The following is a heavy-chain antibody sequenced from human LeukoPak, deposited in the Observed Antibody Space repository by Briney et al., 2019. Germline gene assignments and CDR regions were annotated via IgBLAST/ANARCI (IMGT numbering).Heavy chain of an antibody. V-gene: IGHV4-4*07. J-gene: IGHJ4*02. CDR3: AREAPGSQQVLRFLEWFEPNFDY. CDR2: IYTSGST. D-gene: IGHD3-3*01. CDR1: GGSISSYY. Sequence: SETLSLTCTVSGGSISSYYWSWIRQPAGKGLEWIWRIYTSGSTNYNPSLKSRVTMSVDTSKNQFSLKLSSVTAADTAVYYCAREAPGSQQVLRFLEWFEPNFDYWGQGTLVTVSS.